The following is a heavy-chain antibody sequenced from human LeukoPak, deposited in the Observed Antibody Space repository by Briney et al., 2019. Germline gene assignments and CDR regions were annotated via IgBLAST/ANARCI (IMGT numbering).Heavy chain of an antibody. J-gene: IGHJ3*02. V-gene: IGHV3-23*01. D-gene: IGHD5-24*01. Sequence: GGSLRLSCVASGFKFDNYAMSWVRQTPGKGLEWVSAISGSGSRTYYADSVKGRFTISRDNSKNSLHLQMNSLRAEDTAVYYCAKGGRDGYNPKAFDIWGQGTMVIVSS. CDR1: GFKFDNYA. CDR2: ISGSGSRT. CDR3: AKGGRDGYNPKAFDI.